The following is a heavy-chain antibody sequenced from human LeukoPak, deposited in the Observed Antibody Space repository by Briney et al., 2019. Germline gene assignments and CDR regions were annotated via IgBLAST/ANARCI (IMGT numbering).Heavy chain of an antibody. CDR2: VYHSGST. V-gene: IGHV4-30-2*01. J-gene: IGHJ5*02. Sequence: SETLSLTCTLYGGSISSGCYCWGWPRQQPGRGLEWFGFVYHSGSTYYNPSLKSRVTISLARSKNQFSLKLNSVTSADTAVYYCARQGLAERWGTWFDPWGQGTLVTVSS. CDR1: GGSISSGCYC. D-gene: IGHD3-16*01. CDR3: ARQGLAERWGTWFDP.